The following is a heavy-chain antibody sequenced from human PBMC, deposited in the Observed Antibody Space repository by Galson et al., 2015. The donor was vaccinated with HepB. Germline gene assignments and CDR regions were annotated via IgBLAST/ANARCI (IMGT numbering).Heavy chain of an antibody. CDR1: GYTFTSYG. D-gene: IGHD3-10*01. CDR3: AVMVRGSGYYGMDV. CDR2: ISAYNGNT. J-gene: IGHJ6*02. Sequence: SVKVSCKASGYTFTSYGISWVRQAPGQGLEWMGWISAYNGNTNYAQKLQGRVTMTTDTSTSTAYMELRSLRSDDTAVYYCAVMVRGSGYYGMDVWGQGTTVTVSS. V-gene: IGHV1-18*01.